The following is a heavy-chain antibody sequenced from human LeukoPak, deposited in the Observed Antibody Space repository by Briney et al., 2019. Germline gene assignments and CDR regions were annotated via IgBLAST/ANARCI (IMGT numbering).Heavy chain of an antibody. CDR3: AKDFSYDKTY. J-gene: IGHJ4*02. V-gene: IGHV3-23*01. CDR2: IRGSGGTT. D-gene: IGHD3-22*01. CDR1: GFTLSSYD. Sequence: GGSLRLSCAASGFTLSSYDMNWVRQAPGKGLEWVSGIRGSGGTTYYADSVKGRFTISRDNSKNTLYLQMNSLRAEDTAVYYCAKDFSYDKTYWGQGTLVTVSS.